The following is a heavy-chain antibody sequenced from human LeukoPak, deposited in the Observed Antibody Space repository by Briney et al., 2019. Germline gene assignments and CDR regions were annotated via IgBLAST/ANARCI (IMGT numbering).Heavy chain of an antibody. CDR2: IYYPGTT. D-gene: IGHD6-19*01. CDR3: GRHVSSGWDYFNGLDV. J-gene: IGHJ6*02. Sequence: SETLSLTCKVSGGSIGSSGFYWGWFRQPPGKGLEWIGSIYYPGTTHDNPSLESRVTISVDTSKWQVFLTLRSVTATDTAVYYCGRHVSSGWDYFNGLDVWGQGTAVTVSS. V-gene: IGHV4-39*01. CDR1: GGSIGSSGFY.